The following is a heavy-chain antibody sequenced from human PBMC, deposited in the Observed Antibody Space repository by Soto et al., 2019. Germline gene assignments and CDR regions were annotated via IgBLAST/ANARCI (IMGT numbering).Heavy chain of an antibody. CDR1: GFTFSSYV. Sequence: EVQLLESGGGLVQPGGSLRISCAASGFTFSSYVMNWVRQAPGKGLEWVSGIRGSGGDTFYADSVKGRFTISTDNSKNTLYLQMNSLRADDTAVYYCARGPRAPPPHDYGMDVWGQGTTVTVSS. V-gene: IGHV3-23*01. J-gene: IGHJ6*02. CDR2: IRGSGGDT. CDR3: ARGPRAPPPHDYGMDV.